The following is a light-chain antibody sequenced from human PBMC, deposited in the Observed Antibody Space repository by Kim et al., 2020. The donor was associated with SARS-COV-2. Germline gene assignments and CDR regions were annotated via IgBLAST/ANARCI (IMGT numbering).Light chain of an antibody. Sequence: GQRASRACSGNITNIGSNVVNWYQQLPGTAPKLLMYSNDYRPSGIPDRFSGSKSGTSASLAISGLQSEDEADYYCVAWDDSLKGSVFGGGTQLTVL. CDR1: ITNIGSNV. J-gene: IGLJ2*01. CDR2: SND. V-gene: IGLV1-44*01. CDR3: VAWDDSLKGSV.